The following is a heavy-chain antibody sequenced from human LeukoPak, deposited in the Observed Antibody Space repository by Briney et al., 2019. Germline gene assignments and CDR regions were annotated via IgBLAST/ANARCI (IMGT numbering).Heavy chain of an antibody. CDR1: GFTFSSYE. D-gene: IGHD3-10*01. J-gene: IGHJ4*02. Sequence: GGSLRLSCAASGFTFSSYEMNWVRQAPGKGLEWVSAISGSGGSTYYADSVKGRFTISRDNSKNTLYLQMNSLRAEDTAVYYCAKGSMVREPKEPYYFDYWGQGTLVTVSS. CDR2: ISGSGGST. V-gene: IGHV3-23*01. CDR3: AKGSMVREPKEPYYFDY.